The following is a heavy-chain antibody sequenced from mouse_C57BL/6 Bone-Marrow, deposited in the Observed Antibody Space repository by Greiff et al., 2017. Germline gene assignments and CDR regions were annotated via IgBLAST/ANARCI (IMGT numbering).Heavy chain of an antibody. D-gene: IGHD1-1*01. CDR1: GFSLTSYG. CDR3: ARYTHYYGSSFFDY. V-gene: IGHV2-2*01. CDR2: IWSGGST. J-gene: IGHJ2*01. Sequence: QVQLKQSGPGLVQPSQRLSITCTVSGFSLTSYGVHWVRQSPGKGLEWLGVIWSGGSTDYNAAFISRLSISKDNSKSQVFFKMNSLQADDTAIYYCARYTHYYGSSFFDYWGQGTTLTVSS.